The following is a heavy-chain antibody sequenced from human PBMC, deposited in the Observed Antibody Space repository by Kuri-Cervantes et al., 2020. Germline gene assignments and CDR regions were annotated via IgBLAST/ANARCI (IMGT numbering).Heavy chain of an antibody. V-gene: IGHV3-23*01. CDR3: AKAPTWGYDC. CDR1: GFTFSSYA. CDR2: ISGSGGST. D-gene: IGHD3-16*01. Sequence: GESLKISCAASGFTFSSYAMSWVRQAPGKGLEWVSGISGSGGSTYYADSVKGRFTIPRDNSKNTLFLLMNSLRAEDTAVYYCAKAPTWGYDCWGQGTLVTVSS. J-gene: IGHJ4*02.